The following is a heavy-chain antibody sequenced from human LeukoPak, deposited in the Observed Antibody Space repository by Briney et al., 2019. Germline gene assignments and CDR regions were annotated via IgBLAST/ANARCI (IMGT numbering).Heavy chain of an antibody. J-gene: IGHJ6*02. V-gene: IGHV3-21*01. D-gene: IGHD5-18*01. CDR3: ARMGYSYGYPYYYGMDV. CDR1: GFTFSSYS. Sequence: KTGGSLRLSCAASGFTFSSYSMNWVRQAPGKGLEWVSSISSSSSYIYYADPVKGRFTISRDNSKNTLYLQMNSLRAEDTAVYYCARMGYSYGYPYYYGMDVWGQGTTVTVSS. CDR2: ISSSSSYI.